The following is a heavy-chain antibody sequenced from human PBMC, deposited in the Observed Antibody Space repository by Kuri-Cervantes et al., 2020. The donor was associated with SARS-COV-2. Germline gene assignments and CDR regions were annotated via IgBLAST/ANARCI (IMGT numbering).Heavy chain of an antibody. Sequence: GESLKISCAASGFTFSSYWMSWVRQAPGKGLEWVANIKQDGSEKYYADSVKGRFTISRDNAKNSLYLQMNSLRAEDTAVYYCARDYYDSSGYSSFDYWGQGTLVTVSS. CDR2: IKQDGSEK. J-gene: IGHJ4*02. CDR1: GFTFSSYW. D-gene: IGHD3-22*01. CDR3: ARDYYDSSGYSSFDY. V-gene: IGHV3-7*05.